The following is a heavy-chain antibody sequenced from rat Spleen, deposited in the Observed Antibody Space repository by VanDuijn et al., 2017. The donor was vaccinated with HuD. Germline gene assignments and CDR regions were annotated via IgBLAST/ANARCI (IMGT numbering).Heavy chain of an antibody. V-gene: IGHV3-1*01. D-gene: IGHD1-11*01. J-gene: IGHJ3*01. CDR2: ISYSGST. Sequence: EVQLQESGPGLVKPSQSLSLTCSVTGYSITSNYWGWIRKFPGNKMEWIGHISYSGSTSNNPTLKSRISITRDTSKNQFFLQLNSVTTEDTATYYCARYRGGLMTTEGIGGFAYWGQGTLVTVSS. CDR3: ARYRGGLMTTEGIGGFAY. CDR1: GYSITSNY.